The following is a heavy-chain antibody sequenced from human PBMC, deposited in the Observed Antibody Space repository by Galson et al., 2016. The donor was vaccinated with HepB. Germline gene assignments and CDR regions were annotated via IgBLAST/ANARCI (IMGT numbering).Heavy chain of an antibody. CDR2: ISYDGSNK. J-gene: IGHJ6*02. CDR3: ARGKPHLLAVVVAGVVETYGMDV. CDR1: GFTFSNYA. V-gene: IGHV3-30-3*01. Sequence: SLRLSCAASGFTFSNYAVHWVRQAPGKGLEWVADISYDGSNKYYADSVKGRFTISRDNSKNTLYLQMNSLRAEDTAVYYCARGKPHLLAVVVAGVVETYGMDVWGQGTTVTVSS. D-gene: IGHD2-15*01.